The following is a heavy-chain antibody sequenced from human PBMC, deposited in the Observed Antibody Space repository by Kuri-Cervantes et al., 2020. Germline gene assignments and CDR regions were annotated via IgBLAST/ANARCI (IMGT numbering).Heavy chain of an antibody. Sequence: GESLKISCAASGFTFSSYSMNWVRQAPGKGLEWVSYISSSGSTIYYADSVKGRFTISRDNAKNSLYLQMNSLRAEDTALYYCAKDVAVAGLYYFDYWGQGTLVTVSS. D-gene: IGHD6-19*01. V-gene: IGHV3-48*04. CDR2: ISSSGSTI. CDR3: AKDVAVAGLYYFDY. J-gene: IGHJ4*02. CDR1: GFTFSSYS.